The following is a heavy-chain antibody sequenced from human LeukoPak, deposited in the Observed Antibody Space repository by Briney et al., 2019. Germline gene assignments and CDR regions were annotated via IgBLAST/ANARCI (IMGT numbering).Heavy chain of an antibody. CDR2: ISGSGGST. CDR1: GFTFSSYA. V-gene: IGHV3-23*01. D-gene: IGHD5-18*01. J-gene: IGHJ3*02. Sequence: GGSLRLSCAASGFTFSSYAMSWVRQAPGKGLEWVSAISGSGGSTYYADSVKGRFTTSRDNSKNTLYLQMNSLRAEDTAVYYCAKGYSYRFDAFDIWGQGTMVTVSS. CDR3: AKGYSYRFDAFDI.